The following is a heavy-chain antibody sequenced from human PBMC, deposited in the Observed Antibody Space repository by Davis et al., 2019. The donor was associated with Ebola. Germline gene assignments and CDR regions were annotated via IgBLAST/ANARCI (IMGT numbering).Heavy chain of an antibody. V-gene: IGHV3-21*01. D-gene: IGHD3-10*01. J-gene: IGHJ6*02. Sequence: GESLKISCAASGFTFSSYSMNWVRQAPGKGLEWVSSISSSSSYIYYADSVKGRFTISRDNAKNSLYLQMNSLRAEDTAVYYCATSYGSGSYMDYYYGMDVWGQGTTVTVSS. CDR2: ISSSSSYI. CDR1: GFTFSSYS. CDR3: ATSYGSGSYMDYYYGMDV.